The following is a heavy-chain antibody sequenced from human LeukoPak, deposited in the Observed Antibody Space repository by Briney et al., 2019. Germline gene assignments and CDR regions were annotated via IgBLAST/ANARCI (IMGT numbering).Heavy chain of an antibody. V-gene: IGHV4-30-4*08. D-gene: IGHD3-10*01. CDR1: GGSISSGDYY. CDR2: IYYSGST. CDR3: ARRIRGVYSGTYLKIFDY. J-gene: IGHJ4*02. Sequence: SETLSLTCTVSGGSISSGDYYWSWIRQPPGKGLEWIGYIYYSGSTYYNPSLKSRVTISVDTSKNQFSLKLSSVTAADTAVYYCARRIRGVYSGTYLKIFDYWGQGTLVTVSS.